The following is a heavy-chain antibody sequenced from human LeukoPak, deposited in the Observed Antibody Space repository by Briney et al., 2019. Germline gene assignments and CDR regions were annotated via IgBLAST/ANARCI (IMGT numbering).Heavy chain of an antibody. CDR2: ISYDGYDK. CDR1: GFAFNDYA. D-gene: IGHD2-2*01. J-gene: IGHJ4*02. CDR3: ARDWGGYCSSTSCLVALGY. V-gene: IGHV3-30-3*01. Sequence: SGGSLRLSCAASGFAFNDYAMYWVRQAPGKGLEWVTLISYDGYDKSYADSVRGRFTISRDNSRNTLYLQMDSLRAEDTAVYYCARDWGGYCSSTSCLVALGYWGQGTPVTVSS.